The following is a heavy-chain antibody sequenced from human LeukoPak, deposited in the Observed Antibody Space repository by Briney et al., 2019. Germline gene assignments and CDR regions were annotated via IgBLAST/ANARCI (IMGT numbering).Heavy chain of an antibody. CDR2: INPYSGVT. Sequence: ASVKVSCKTSGYTFTAYYMHWVRQAPGQGLEWMGWINPYSGVTNHAQKFQGRVTVTRDTSINTAYMELSRLTSGDTAVYYCARERDASMASYYYYGIDVWGQGTTVTVS. D-gene: IGHD5-18*01. CDR3: ARERDASMASYYYYGIDV. J-gene: IGHJ6*02. CDR1: GYTFTAYY. V-gene: IGHV1-2*02.